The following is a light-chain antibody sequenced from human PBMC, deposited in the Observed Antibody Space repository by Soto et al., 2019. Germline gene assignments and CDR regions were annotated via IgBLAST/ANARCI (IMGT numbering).Light chain of an antibody. CDR2: GAS. CDR3: QQYATRPRT. Sequence: EIVLTQSPGTLSLSPGERATLSCRASQSVGRNYLAWYQQKPGQAPRLLIHGASNRATVIPDRFSGSGSGTDFTLTISRLETEDFAVYYCQQYATRPRTFGGGTKVEIK. CDR1: QSVGRNY. V-gene: IGKV3-20*01. J-gene: IGKJ4*01.